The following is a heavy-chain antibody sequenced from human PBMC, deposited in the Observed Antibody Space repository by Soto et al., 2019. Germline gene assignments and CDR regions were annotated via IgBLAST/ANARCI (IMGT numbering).Heavy chain of an antibody. D-gene: IGHD5-12*01. CDR1: GGSISSGDYY. CDR3: ARTSGYDSYYYYYGMDV. J-gene: IGHJ6*02. CDR2: IYYSGST. Sequence: LSLTCTVSGGSISSGDYYWSWIRQPPGKGLEWIGYIYYSGSTNYNPSLKSRVTISVDTSKNQFSLKLSSVTAADTAVYYCARTSGYDSYYYYYGMDVWGQGTTVTVSS. V-gene: IGHV4-61*08.